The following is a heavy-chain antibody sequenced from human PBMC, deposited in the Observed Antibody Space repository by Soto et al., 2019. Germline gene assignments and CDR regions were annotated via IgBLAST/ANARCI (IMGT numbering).Heavy chain of an antibody. CDR3: AKDIAVAGTEFYYYGMDV. J-gene: IGHJ6*02. D-gene: IGHD6-19*01. CDR2: ISWDGGST. V-gene: IGHV3-43*01. CDR1: GFPFDDYT. Sequence: GGSLSLSCAASGFPFDDYTMHWVRQAPGKGLEWVSLISWDGGSTYYADSVKGRFTISRDNSKNSLYLQMNSLRTEDTALYYCAKDIAVAGTEFYYYGMDVWGQGTTVTVSS.